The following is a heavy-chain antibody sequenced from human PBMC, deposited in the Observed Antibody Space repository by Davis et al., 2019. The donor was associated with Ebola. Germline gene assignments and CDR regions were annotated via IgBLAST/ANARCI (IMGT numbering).Heavy chain of an antibody. CDR1: GYTFTGYY. D-gene: IGHD7-27*01. CDR2: INPNSGGT. J-gene: IGHJ4*02. CDR3: ARDGSTSDQKPGELDY. V-gene: IGHV1-2*02. Sequence: AASVKVSCKASGYTFTGYYMHWVRQAPGQGLEWMGWINPNSGGTNYAQKFQGRVTMTRDTSITTAYMELSRLRSDDTAVYYCARDGSTSDQKPGELDYWGQGPLVTVSS.